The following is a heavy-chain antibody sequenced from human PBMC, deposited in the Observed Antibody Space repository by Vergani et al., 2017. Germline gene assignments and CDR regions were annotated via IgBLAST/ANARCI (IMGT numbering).Heavy chain of an antibody. J-gene: IGHJ6*03. D-gene: IGHD2-2*02. Sequence: EVQLVESGGGLVQPGGSLRLSCAASGFTFSDHYMDWVRQAPGKGLEWVGRTRNKANSYTTEYAASVKGRFTISRDDSKNSLYLQMNSLKIEDTAVYYCTTLGYCSSTSCYTAPYCSGGSCYYYMDVWGKGTTVTVSS. V-gene: IGHV3-72*01. CDR3: TTLGYCSSTSCYTAPYCSGGSCYYYMDV. CDR2: TRNKANSYTT. CDR1: GFTFSDHY.